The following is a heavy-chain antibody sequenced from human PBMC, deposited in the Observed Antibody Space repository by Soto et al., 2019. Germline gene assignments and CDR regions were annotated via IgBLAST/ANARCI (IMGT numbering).Heavy chain of an antibody. J-gene: IGHJ4*02. CDR3: ARDPTNYDFWSGYYFHY. CDR1: GYTFTDYG. D-gene: IGHD3-3*01. V-gene: IGHV1-18*01. CDR2: ISTYNGNT. Sequence: QLVQSGAEVKQPGASVKVSCKASGYTFTDYGITWVRQAPGQGLEWMGWISTYNGNTKYAQKVQDRVTMTTDTSTNTAYMELRSLRSDDTAVYYCARDPTNYDFWSGYYFHYWGQGALVTVSS.